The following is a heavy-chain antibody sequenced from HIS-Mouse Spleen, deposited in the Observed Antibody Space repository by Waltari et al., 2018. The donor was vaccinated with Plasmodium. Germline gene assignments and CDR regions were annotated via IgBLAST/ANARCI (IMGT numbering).Heavy chain of an antibody. D-gene: IGHD6-13*01. V-gene: IGHV3-21*01. CDR2: ISSSSYI. CDR1: GFTFSSYS. CDR3: ARDRSAAALLGY. Sequence: EVQLVASVGGLVKPGGSLRLSCAASGFTFSSYSMNWVRQAPGKGLEWVSAISSSSYIYYADSVKGRFTISRDNAKNSLYLQMNSLRAEDTAVYYCARDRSAAALLGYWGQGTLVTVSS. J-gene: IGHJ4*02.